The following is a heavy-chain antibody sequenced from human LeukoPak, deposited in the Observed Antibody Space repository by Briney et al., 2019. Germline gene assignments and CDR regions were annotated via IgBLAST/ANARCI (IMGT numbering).Heavy chain of an antibody. CDR3: ARGVTGIYYYYYTGV. CDR1: GYTFTSYG. V-gene: IGHV1-2*02. Sequence: ASVKVSCKASGYTFTSYGISWVRQAPGQGLEWMGWINPNSGDTNYAQKFQGGVTMTRDTSISTAYMELSRLRSDDTAVYYCARGVTGIYYYYYTGVCGKGTTVTVSS. D-gene: IGHD3-10*01. CDR2: INPNSGDT. J-gene: IGHJ6*03.